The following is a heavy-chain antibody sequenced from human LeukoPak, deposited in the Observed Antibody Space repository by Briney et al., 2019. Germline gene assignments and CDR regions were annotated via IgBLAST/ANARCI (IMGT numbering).Heavy chain of an antibody. CDR2: INHSGST. Sequence: SETLSLTCAVYGGSFSGYYWSWIRQPPGKGLEWIGEINHSGSTNYNPSLKSRVTIAVDTSKNQFSLKLSSVTAADTAVYYCARGVRWELLRWFDPWGQGTLVTVSS. CDR3: ARGVRWELLRWFDP. D-gene: IGHD1-26*01. V-gene: IGHV4-34*01. CDR1: GGSFSGYY. J-gene: IGHJ5*02.